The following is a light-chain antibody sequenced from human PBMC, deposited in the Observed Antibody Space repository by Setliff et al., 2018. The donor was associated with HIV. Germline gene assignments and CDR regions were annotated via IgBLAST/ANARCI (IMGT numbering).Light chain of an antibody. CDR1: SSGVGSYNY. CDR3: SSYTSSSLYV. Sequence: QSVLTQPASVSGSPGQSITISCTGASSGVGSYNYVSWYQQHPGKAPKLMIYEVSNRPSGVSNRFSGSKSGNTASLTISGLQAEDEADYYCSSYTSSSLYVFGTGTKVTVL. CDR2: EVS. V-gene: IGLV2-14*01. J-gene: IGLJ1*01.